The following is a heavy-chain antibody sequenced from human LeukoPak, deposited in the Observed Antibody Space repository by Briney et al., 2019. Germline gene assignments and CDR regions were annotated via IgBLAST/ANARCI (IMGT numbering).Heavy chain of an antibody. Sequence: SETLSLTCTVSGGSISSSSYYWGWIRQPPGKGLEWIGSIYYSGSTYYNPSLKSRVTISVDTSKNQFSLKLSSVTAADTAVYYCARRGAGMSINLGRHRYYFDYWGQGTLVTVSS. CDR3: ARRGAGMSINLGRHRYYFDY. CDR2: IYYSGST. J-gene: IGHJ4*02. V-gene: IGHV4-39*01. CDR1: GGSISSSSYY. D-gene: IGHD3-10*01.